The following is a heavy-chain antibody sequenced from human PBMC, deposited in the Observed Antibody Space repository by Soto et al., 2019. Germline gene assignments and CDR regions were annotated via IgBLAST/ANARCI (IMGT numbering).Heavy chain of an antibody. Sequence: EVLLVESGGGLVKPGGSLRLSCAASGFAFKYARMTWVRQAPGKGLEWVGHIRSNIDGGTTAYAAPVKGRFTISRDESKNTVDLQMNSLITEDTAVYYCTTDWGSGTHYARAFDVWGQGTMVTVSS. CDR1: GFAFKYAR. J-gene: IGHJ3*01. CDR2: IRSNIDGGTT. V-gene: IGHV3-15*01. CDR3: TTDWGSGTHYARAFDV. D-gene: IGHD3-16*01.